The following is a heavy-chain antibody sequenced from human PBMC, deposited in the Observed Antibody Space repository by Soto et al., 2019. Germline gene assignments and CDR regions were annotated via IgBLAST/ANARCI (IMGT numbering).Heavy chain of an antibody. CDR3: ASHAEGYYDSSGSQSDY. Sequence: GFLRLSCAASGFTFSSYSMNWVRQAPGKGLGWVSSISSSSSYIYYADSVKGRFTISRDNAKKSLYLQMNSLRDEDTAVYYCASHAEGYYDSSGSQSDYWGQGTLVTVSS. J-gene: IGHJ4*02. CDR1: GFTFSSYS. CDR2: ISSSSSYI. V-gene: IGHV3-21*01. D-gene: IGHD3-22*01.